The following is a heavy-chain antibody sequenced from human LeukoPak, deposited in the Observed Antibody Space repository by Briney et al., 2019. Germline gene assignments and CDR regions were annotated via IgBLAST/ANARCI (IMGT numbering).Heavy chain of an antibody. V-gene: IGHV3-74*01. CDR1: GFTFSNHW. CDR2: IDGGGSST. Sequence: PGGSLRLCCVASGFTFSNHWMHWVRQVPGKGLVWVSRIDGGGSSTSYADSVKGRFSISRDNGENTLYLQMNSLRVEDTAVYYCARKDCSGGSCYRAYYYYGMDVWGQGTTVTVSS. CDR3: ARKDCSGGSCYRAYYYYGMDV. J-gene: IGHJ6*02. D-gene: IGHD2-15*01.